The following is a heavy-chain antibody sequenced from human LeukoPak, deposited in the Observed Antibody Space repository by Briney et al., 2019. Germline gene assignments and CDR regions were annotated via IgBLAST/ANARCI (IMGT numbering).Heavy chain of an antibody. CDR1: GGTFSSYT. Sequence: SVKVSCKASGGTFSSYTISWVRQAPGQGLEWMGRIIPILGIANYAQKFQGRVTITADKSTSTAYMELSSLRSEDTAVYYCARGSPQNYYHSSGYKGGFDYWGQRTLVTVSS. CDR3: ARGSPQNYYHSSGYKGGFDY. D-gene: IGHD3-22*01. J-gene: IGHJ4*02. CDR2: IIPILGIA. V-gene: IGHV1-69*02.